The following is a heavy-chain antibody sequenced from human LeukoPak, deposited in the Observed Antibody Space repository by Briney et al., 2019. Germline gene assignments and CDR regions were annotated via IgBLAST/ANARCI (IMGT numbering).Heavy chain of an antibody. D-gene: IGHD3-22*01. CDR3: VNRYDKSGYDFDY. V-gene: IGHV3-23*01. CDR1: GFSFSGYS. Sequence: SGGSLRLSCAASGFSFSGYSMSWVRQAPGKGLEWVSAIKSGGGTYYADSVKGRFTISRDNSKNTVYLEMNSLRGEDTAIYYCVNRYDKSGYDFDYWGQGTLVTVSS. J-gene: IGHJ4*02. CDR2: IKSGGGT.